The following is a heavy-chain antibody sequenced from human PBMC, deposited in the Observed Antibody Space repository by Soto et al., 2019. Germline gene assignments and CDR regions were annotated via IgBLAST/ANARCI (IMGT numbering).Heavy chain of an antibody. V-gene: IGHV3-33*01. CDR1: GFTFSSYG. CDR2: IWYDGSNK. CDR3: ARDLTIEGDY. D-gene: IGHD1-1*01. Sequence: QVQLVESGGGVVQPGRSLRLSCAASGFTFSSYGMHWVRQAPGKGLEWVAVIWYDGSNKYYADSVKGRFTISRDNSKNTLYLQMNRLRAEDTAVYYCARDLTIEGDYWGQGTLVTVSS. J-gene: IGHJ4*02.